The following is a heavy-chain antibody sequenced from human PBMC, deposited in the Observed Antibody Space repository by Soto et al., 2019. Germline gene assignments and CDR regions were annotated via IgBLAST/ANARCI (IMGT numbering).Heavy chain of an antibody. D-gene: IGHD2-2*01. Sequence: PSETLSLTCSVSGGSISSGDYYWSWIRQPPGKGLEWIGYIFYSGTTYYNPSLRGRVTISVDTSQNQFSLKLRSVTAADTAVYYCARVNDGHTSARFGYWGRGTLVTVSS. CDR3: ARVNDGHTSARFGY. J-gene: IGHJ4*02. CDR1: GGSISSGDYY. V-gene: IGHV4-30-4*01. CDR2: IFYSGTT.